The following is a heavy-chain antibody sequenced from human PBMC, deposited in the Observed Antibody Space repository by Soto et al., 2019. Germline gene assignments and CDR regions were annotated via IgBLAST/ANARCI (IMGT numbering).Heavy chain of an antibody. CDR1: GDSVNSYY. J-gene: IGHJ4*02. Sequence: PSETLSLTCTVTGDSVNSYYWSWMRQPPGKGLECMGYVYYSGSTNYNPSLKSRVTISVDTSKNQISLRLKSVTAADTAVYYCARDETPGIHYFDYWGQGSLVTVSS. V-gene: IGHV4-59*02. D-gene: IGHD6-13*01. CDR3: ARDETPGIHYFDY. CDR2: VYYSGST.